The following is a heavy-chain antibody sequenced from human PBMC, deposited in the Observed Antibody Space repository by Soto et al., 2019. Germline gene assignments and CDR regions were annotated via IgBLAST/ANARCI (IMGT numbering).Heavy chain of an antibody. CDR3: ARPRWGSRDYFDY. Sequence: PSETLSLTCAVYGGSFSGYYWSWIRQPPGKGLEWIGEINHSGSTNYNPSLKSRVTISVDTSKNQFSLKLSSVTAADTAVYYCARPRWGSRDYFDYWGQGTLVTVSS. D-gene: IGHD7-27*01. J-gene: IGHJ4*02. V-gene: IGHV4-34*01. CDR2: INHSGST. CDR1: GGSFSGYY.